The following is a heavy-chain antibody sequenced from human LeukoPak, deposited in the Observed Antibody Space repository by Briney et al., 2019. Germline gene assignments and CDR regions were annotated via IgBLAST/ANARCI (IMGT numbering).Heavy chain of an antibody. D-gene: IGHD6-13*01. J-gene: IGHJ4*02. CDR2: INLDGSGR. CDR3: GRVIAGAIDY. Sequence: GGSLILSCAASGFTFSGHSMTWVRQAPGKGLEWVANINLDGSGRFYVDFVKGRFTISRDNADNSMYLQMNSLRAEDTAVYYCGRVIAGAIDYWGQGTLVTVSS. CDR1: GFTFSGHS. V-gene: IGHV3-7*01.